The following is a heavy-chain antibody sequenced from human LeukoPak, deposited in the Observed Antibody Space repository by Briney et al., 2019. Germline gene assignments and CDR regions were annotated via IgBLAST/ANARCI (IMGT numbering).Heavy chain of an antibody. CDR3: ARNGGLDYGDWYFDY. CDR1: GYTFISYG. D-gene: IGHD4-17*01. V-gene: IGHV1-69*13. CDR2: IIPIFGTA. Sequence: ASVKVSCKASGYTFISYGISWVRQAPGQGLEWMGGIIPIFGTANYAQKFQGRVTITADESTSTAYMELSSLRSEDTAVYYCARNGGLDYGDWYFDYWGQGTLVTVSS. J-gene: IGHJ4*02.